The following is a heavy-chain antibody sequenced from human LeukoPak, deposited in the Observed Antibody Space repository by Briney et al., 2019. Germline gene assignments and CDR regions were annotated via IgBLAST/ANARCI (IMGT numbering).Heavy chain of an antibody. D-gene: IGHD3-22*01. CDR3: AKGDRDYYDSSGYYDGYYFDY. CDR1: EFTVSSYE. J-gene: IGHJ4*02. Sequence: PGWPPTLTCLAPEFTVSSYEMNWVRQAPGKGLVWFSYTNISGTTIYYADSVKGRFTISRDNSKNTLYLQMNSLRAEDTAVYYCAKGDRDYYDSSGYYDGYYFDYWGQGTLVTVSS. CDR2: TNISGTTI. V-gene: IGHV3-48*03.